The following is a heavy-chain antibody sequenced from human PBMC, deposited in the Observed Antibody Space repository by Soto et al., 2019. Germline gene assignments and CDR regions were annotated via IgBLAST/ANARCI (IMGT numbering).Heavy chain of an antibody. CDR1: GGTFSSYA. CDR3: AMCDDSFYPTDY. J-gene: IGHJ4*02. D-gene: IGHD3-16*02. CDR2: IIPIFGTA. Sequence: QVQLVQSGAEVKKPGSSVKVSCKASGGTFSSYAISWVRQAPGQGVEWMGGIIPIFGTANYAQKLQGRGAITADESTSTAYMELSSLRSADTAVYYCAMCDDSFYPTDYWGQGTLVTVSS. V-gene: IGHV1-69*01.